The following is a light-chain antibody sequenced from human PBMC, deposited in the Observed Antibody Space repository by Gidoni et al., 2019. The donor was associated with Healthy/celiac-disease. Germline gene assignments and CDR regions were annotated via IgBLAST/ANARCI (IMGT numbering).Light chain of an antibody. CDR3: QQSYSTPPRT. CDR2: AAS. Sequence: DIQMTPSPSSLSASVGDRVTITCRASQSISSYLNWYQQKPGKAPKLLIYAASSLQSGVPSRCSGSGSGTDFTLTISSLQPEDFATYYCQQSYSTPPRTFGQGTKVEIK. CDR1: QSISSY. V-gene: IGKV1-39*01. J-gene: IGKJ1*01.